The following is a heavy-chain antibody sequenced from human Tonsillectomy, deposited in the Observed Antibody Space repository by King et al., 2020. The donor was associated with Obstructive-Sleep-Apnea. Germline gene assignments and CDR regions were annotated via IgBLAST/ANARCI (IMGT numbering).Heavy chain of an antibody. Sequence: QLVQSGPEVKKPGESLKISCEGSGYSFTKYWIAWVRQMPGKGLEWMGIIYPGDSDTRYSPSFQGQVTISADKSINTAYLQWTSLKASDSALYYCARVWQINGRTYGVDVWGQGTTVTVFS. CDR2: IYPGDSDT. CDR3: ARVWQINGRTYGVDV. V-gene: IGHV5-51*01. CDR1: GYSFTKYW. D-gene: IGHD2-21*01. J-gene: IGHJ6*02.